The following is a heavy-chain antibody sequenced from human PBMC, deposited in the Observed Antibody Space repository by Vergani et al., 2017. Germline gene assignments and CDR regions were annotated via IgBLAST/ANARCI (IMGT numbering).Heavy chain of an antibody. CDR1: GGSISSYY. V-gene: IGHV4-59*01. Sequence: QVQLPESGPGLVKPSETLSLTCTVSGGSISSYYWSWIRQPPGKGLEWIGYIYYSGSTNYNPSLKSRVTISVDTSKNQFSLKLSSVTAADTAVYYCARAEMWTGHHTTGYYMDVWGKGTTVTVSS. CDR3: ARAEMWTGHHTTGYYMDV. D-gene: IGHD3/OR15-3a*01. CDR2: IYYSGST. J-gene: IGHJ6*03.